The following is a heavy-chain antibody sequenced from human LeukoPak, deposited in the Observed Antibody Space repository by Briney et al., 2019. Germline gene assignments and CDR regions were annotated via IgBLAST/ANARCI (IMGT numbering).Heavy chain of an antibody. CDR2: ISGSGSRT. J-gene: IGHJ3*02. Sequence: GGSLRLSCAASGFTFSSYAMSWVRQAPGKGLEWVSVISGSGSRTSYADSVKGRFTVSRDNSKNTLYLQMNSLRAEDTAVYYCAPSDAFDIWGQGTMVTVSS. CDR1: GFTFSSYA. V-gene: IGHV3-23*01. CDR3: APSDAFDI.